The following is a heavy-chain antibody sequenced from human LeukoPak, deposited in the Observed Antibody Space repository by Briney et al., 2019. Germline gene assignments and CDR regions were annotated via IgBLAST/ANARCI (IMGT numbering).Heavy chain of an antibody. CDR3: ATESSLSN. CDR1: GFNFRTYA. D-gene: IGHD4-11*01. J-gene: IGHJ4*02. Sequence: GGSLRLSCVASGFNFRTYAMDWVRQAPGKGLEWVGDISCDGGYASYAAAVRDRFTISRDNSKNTLFLQINSLRPEDAAVYYCATESSLSNGGQGTLVTVSS. V-gene: IGHV3-30*04. CDR2: ISCDGGYA.